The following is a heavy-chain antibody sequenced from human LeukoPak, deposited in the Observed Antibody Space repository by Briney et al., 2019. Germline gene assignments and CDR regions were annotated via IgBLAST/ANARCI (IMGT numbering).Heavy chain of an antibody. CDR1: GFTFDDYA. V-gene: IGHV3-9*01. CDR2: IRWNSGSI. CDR3: AKDMDDCTNGVCYNFDY. D-gene: IGHD2-8*01. Sequence: GGSLRLSCAASGFTFDDYAMHWVRQAPGKGLEWVSGIRWNSGSIGYADSVKGRFTISRDNAQNSLYLQMNSLRAEDTALYYCAKDMDDCTNGVCYNFDYWGQGTLVTVSS. J-gene: IGHJ4*02.